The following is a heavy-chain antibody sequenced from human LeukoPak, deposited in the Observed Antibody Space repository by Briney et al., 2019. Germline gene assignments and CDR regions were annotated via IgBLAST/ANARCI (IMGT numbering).Heavy chain of an antibody. V-gene: IGHV4-34*01. CDR3: ARRAVVVTAHTIWFDP. D-gene: IGHD2-21*02. CDR1: GGSFSAYY. J-gene: IGHJ5*02. Sequence: PSETLSLTCAVYGGSFSAYYWSWIRQPPGKGLEWIGEINHRGSTNYNPSLKSRVTISVDTSKNKFSLTQRSGTAADTAVSHCARRAVVVTAHTIWFDPWGQGTLVSVPS. CDR2: INHRGST.